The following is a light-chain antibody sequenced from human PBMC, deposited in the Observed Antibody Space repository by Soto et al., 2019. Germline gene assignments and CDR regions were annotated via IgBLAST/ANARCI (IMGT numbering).Light chain of an antibody. Sequence: QSALTQPPSASGSPGQSVTISCTGTSSDIGAYNYVSWYQQHPGKAPKLMIYEVSKRPSGVPDRFSGSKSGNTASLTVSGLQDEDEADYYCSSYAGSNTYVVLGGGTKLTVL. CDR3: SSYAGSNTYVV. V-gene: IGLV2-8*01. CDR1: SSDIGAYNY. J-gene: IGLJ2*01. CDR2: EVS.